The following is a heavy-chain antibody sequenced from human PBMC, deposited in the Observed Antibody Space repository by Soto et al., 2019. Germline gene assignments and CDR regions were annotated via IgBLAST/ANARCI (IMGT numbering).Heavy chain of an antibody. Sequence: GGSLRLSCAASGFTFSSYGMHWVRQAPGKGLEWVAVIWYDGSNKYYADSVKGRFTISRDNSKNTLYLQMNSLRAEDTAVYYCARDSRITMVRGVMMRYYYGMDVWGQGTTVTVS. CDR1: GFTFSSYG. V-gene: IGHV3-33*01. J-gene: IGHJ6*02. CDR3: ARDSRITMVRGVMMRYYYGMDV. CDR2: IWYDGSNK. D-gene: IGHD3-10*01.